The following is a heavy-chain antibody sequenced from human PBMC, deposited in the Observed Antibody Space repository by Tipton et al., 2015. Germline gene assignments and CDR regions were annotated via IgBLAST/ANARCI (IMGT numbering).Heavy chain of an antibody. CDR3: ARSTSWFGELLYADRREWSMDV. D-gene: IGHD3-10*01. CDR2: ISYDGNTT. Sequence: SLRLSCAAFGFTFSSYGMHWVRQAPGKGLEWVAVISYDGNTTYYAGSVKGRFTISRDNSKNTVYLQMNSLRVEDTAMYYCARSTSWFGELLYADRREWSMDVWGQGTTVTVSS. CDR1: GFTFSSYG. J-gene: IGHJ6*02. V-gene: IGHV3-30*03.